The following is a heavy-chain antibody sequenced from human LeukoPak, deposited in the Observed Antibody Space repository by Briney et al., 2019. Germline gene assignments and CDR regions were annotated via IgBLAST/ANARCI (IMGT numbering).Heavy chain of an antibody. CDR2: ISGSGGST. J-gene: IGHJ4*02. Sequence: GGSLRLSCAASGFTFSSYAMSWVRQAPGKGLEWVSAISGSGGSTYYADSVKGRFTISRDNSKNTLYLQMNSLRAEDTAVYYCAKDRPKFISIAAAYFDYWGQGTLVTVSS. V-gene: IGHV3-23*01. D-gene: IGHD6-13*01. CDR3: AKDRPKFISIAAAYFDY. CDR1: GFTFSSYA.